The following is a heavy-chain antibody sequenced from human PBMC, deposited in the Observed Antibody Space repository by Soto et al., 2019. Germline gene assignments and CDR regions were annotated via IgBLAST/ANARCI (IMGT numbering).Heavy chain of an antibody. CDR3: ARAPYYGA. J-gene: IGHJ3*01. CDR2: VRSKAPRHGT. Sequence: EVQLVESGGNLVQRGGSLKLSCAAPGFTFSDSSIHWLRQASGKGLEWLGLVRSKAPRHGTAYAAWLTGRFIISRDDSKTTAYLQMNSLQIDVPAVYFCARAPYYGAWGQGTKVTVSP. CDR1: GFTFSDSS. D-gene: IGHD3-10*01. V-gene: IGHV3-73*02.